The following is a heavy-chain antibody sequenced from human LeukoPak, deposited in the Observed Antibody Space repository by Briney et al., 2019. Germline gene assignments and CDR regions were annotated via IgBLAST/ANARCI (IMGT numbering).Heavy chain of an antibody. Sequence: ASVKGSCKASGYTFTSYGISWVRQAPGQGLEWMGWISAYNGNTNYAQKLQGRVTMTTDTSTSTAYMELRSLRSDDTAVYYCARDHAAGTSGDCWGQGTLVTVSS. D-gene: IGHD6-13*01. J-gene: IGHJ4*02. CDR3: ARDHAAGTSGDC. V-gene: IGHV1-18*04. CDR2: ISAYNGNT. CDR1: GYTFTSYG.